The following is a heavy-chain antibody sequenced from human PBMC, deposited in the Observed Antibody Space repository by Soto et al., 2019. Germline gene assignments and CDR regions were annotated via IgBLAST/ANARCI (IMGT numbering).Heavy chain of an antibody. J-gene: IGHJ6*02. CDR1: GFTLSSYA. CDR2: ISGSGGST. CDR3: AKDLGFLEWFSPPSDGMDV. Sequence: LRLSCAASGFTLSSYAMSWVRQAPGKGLEWVSAISGSGGSTYYADSVKGRFTISRDNSKNTLYLQMNSLRAEDTAVYYCAKDLGFLEWFSPPSDGMDVWGQGTTVTVSS. D-gene: IGHD3-3*02. V-gene: IGHV3-23*01.